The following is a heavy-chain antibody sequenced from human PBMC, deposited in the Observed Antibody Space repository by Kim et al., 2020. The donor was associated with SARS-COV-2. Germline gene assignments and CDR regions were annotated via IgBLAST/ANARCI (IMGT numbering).Heavy chain of an antibody. J-gene: IGHJ5*02. Sequence: GGSLRLSCAASGFTVSSNYMSWVCQAPGKGLEWVSVIYSGGSTYYADSVKGRFTISRDNSKNTLYLQMNSLRAEDTAVYYCARDESAAAGRGWFDPWGQGTLVTVSS. CDR2: IYSGGST. D-gene: IGHD6-13*01. CDR3: ARDESAAAGRGWFDP. V-gene: IGHV3-53*01. CDR1: GFTVSSNY.